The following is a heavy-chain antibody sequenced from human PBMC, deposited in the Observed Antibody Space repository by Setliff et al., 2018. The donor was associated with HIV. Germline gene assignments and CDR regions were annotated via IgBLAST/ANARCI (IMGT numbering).Heavy chain of an antibody. CDR2: IYTSGST. J-gene: IGHJ5*02. Sequence: SETLSLTCTVSGGSITGHYWSWIRQPAGKGLEWIGRIYTSGSTNYNPSPKSRVTISVDTSKNQFSLKLNSVTAADTAVYYCARAISPQYYGSSGYYLAWGQGTLVTVSS. V-gene: IGHV4-4*07. CDR1: GGSITGHY. CDR3: ARAISPQYYGSSGYYLA. D-gene: IGHD3-22*01.